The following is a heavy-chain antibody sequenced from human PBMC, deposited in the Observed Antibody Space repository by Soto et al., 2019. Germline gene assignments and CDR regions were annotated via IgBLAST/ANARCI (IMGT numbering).Heavy chain of an antibody. CDR3: ARYGYGGNHPSYYYYGMDV. Sequence: QVQLVQSGAEVKKPGSSVKVSCKASGGTFSSYAISWVRQAPGQGLEWMGGIIPIFGTANYAQKFQGRVTITADDYTSTAYMELSSLRSEDTAVDYCARYGYGGNHPSYYYYGMDVWGQGTTVTVSS. D-gene: IGHD2-15*01. CDR1: GGTFSSYA. V-gene: IGHV1-69*01. J-gene: IGHJ6*02. CDR2: IIPIFGTA.